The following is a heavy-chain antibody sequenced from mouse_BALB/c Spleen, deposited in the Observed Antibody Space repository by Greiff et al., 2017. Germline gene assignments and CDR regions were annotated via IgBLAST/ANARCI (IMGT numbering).Heavy chain of an antibody. CDR2: IYPGDGDT. J-gene: IGHJ2*01. CDR3: ARSGTTVFDY. D-gene: IGHD1-1*01. V-gene: IGHV1-80*01. CDR1: GYAFSSYW. Sequence: VQVVESGAELVRPGSSVKISCKASGYAFSSYWMNWVKQRPGQGLEWIGQIYPGDGDTNYNGKFKGKATLTADKSSSTAYMQLSSLTSEDSAVYFCARSGTTVFDYWGQGTTLTVSS.